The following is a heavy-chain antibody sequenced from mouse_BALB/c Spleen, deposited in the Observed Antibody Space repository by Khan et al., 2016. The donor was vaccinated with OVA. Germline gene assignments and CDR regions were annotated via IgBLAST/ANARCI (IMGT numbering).Heavy chain of an antibody. V-gene: IGHV9-3-1*01. CDR3: ARTPDVSYVMDN. CDR1: GHTFTKYG. Sequence: QIQLVQSGPELKKPGETVKISCKASGHTFTKYGMNWVKQAPGKGLKWMGWINTYTGEPTYADDFNGRFAFSLDTSASTAYLQINNLKTEDTATYFGARTPDVSYVMDNWGQGTSVTVSS. J-gene: IGHJ4*01. CDR2: INTYTGEP.